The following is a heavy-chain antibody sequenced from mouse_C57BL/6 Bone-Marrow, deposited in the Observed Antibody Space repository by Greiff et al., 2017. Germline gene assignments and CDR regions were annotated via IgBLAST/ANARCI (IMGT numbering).Heavy chain of an antibody. CDR1: GYTFTGYW. J-gene: IGHJ3*01. Sequence: VQRVEPGAELMKPGASVKLSCKATGYTFTGYWIEWVKQRPGHGLEWIGELLPGSGSTNYNEKFKGKATFTADTSSNTAYMQLSSLTTEDSAIYYCASGFLRRKFAYWGQGTLVTVSA. V-gene: IGHV1-9*01. CDR2: LLPGSGST. CDR3: ASGFLRRKFAY. D-gene: IGHD2-12*01.